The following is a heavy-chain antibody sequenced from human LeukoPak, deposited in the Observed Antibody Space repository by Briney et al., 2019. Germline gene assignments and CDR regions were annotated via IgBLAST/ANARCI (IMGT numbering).Heavy chain of an antibody. J-gene: IGHJ4*02. CDR2: IIPIFGTA. CDR1: GDTFSSYA. V-gene: IGHV1-69*05. D-gene: IGHD2-21*02. CDR3: ARVGYCGGDCSIYDY. Sequence: SVKVSCKASGDTFSSYAISWVRQAPGQGLEWMGRIIPIFGTANYAQKFQGRVTITTDESTSTAYMELSSLRSEDTAVYYCARVGYCGGDCSIYDYWGQGTLVTVSS.